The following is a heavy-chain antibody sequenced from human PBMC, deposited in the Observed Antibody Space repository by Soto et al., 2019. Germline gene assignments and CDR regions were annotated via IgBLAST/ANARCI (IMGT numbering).Heavy chain of an antibody. V-gene: IGHV1-69*08. CDR2: IIPILGIA. D-gene: IGHD1-26*01. J-gene: IGHJ3*02. CDR3: ARESGRKDAFDI. CDR1: GGTFSSYT. Sequence: QVPLVQSGAEVKKPGSSVKVSCKASGGTFSSYTISWVRQAPGQGLEWMGRIIPILGIANYAQKFQGRVTITADKSTSTAYMELSSLRSEDTAVYYCARESGRKDAFDIWGQGTMVTVSS.